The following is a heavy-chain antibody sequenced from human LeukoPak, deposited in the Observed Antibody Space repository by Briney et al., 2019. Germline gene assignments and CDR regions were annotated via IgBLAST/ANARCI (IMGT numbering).Heavy chain of an antibody. V-gene: IGHV1-69*04. CDR3: ARASFWSGYYDYYYYGMDV. CDR2: IIPILGIA. J-gene: IGHJ6*02. D-gene: IGHD3-3*01. Sequence: ASVKVSCKASGGTFSSYAISWVRQAPGQGLEWMGRIIPILGIANYAQKLQGRVTITADKSTSTAYMELSSLRSEDTAVYYCARASFWSGYYDYYYYGMDVWGQGTTVTVSS. CDR1: GGTFSSYA.